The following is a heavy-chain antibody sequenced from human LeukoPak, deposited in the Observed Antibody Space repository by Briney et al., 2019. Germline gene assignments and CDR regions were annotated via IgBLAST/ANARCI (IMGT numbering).Heavy chain of an antibody. D-gene: IGHD2-2*01. CDR2: IYYSGST. Sequence: PSETLSLTCTVSGGSISSGGYYWSWIRQHPGKGLEWIGYIYYSGSTYYNPSLKSRVTISVDTSKNQFSLKLSSVTAADTAVYYCARDPGVSDIVVVPAAPVGAFDIWGQGTMVIVSS. CDR1: GGSISSGGYY. J-gene: IGHJ3*02. CDR3: ARDPGVSDIVVVPAAPVGAFDI. V-gene: IGHV4-31*03.